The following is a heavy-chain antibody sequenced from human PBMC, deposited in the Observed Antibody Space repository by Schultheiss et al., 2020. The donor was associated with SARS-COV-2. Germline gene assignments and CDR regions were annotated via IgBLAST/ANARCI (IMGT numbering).Heavy chain of an antibody. V-gene: IGHV3-11*01. Sequence: GGSLRLSCAASGFTFSDYYMSWIRQAPGKGLEWVSYISSSGSTKYYADSVKGRFTISRDNAKNSLYLQMNSLRAEDTAVYYCARGNDFWSGYYHFDYWGQGTLVTVSS. CDR3: ARGNDFWSGYYHFDY. CDR2: ISSSGSTK. D-gene: IGHD3-3*01. J-gene: IGHJ4*02. CDR1: GFTFSDYY.